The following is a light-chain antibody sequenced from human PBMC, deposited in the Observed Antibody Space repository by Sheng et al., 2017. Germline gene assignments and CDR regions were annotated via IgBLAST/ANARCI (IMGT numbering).Light chain of an antibody. CDR2: AAS. Sequence: DIQMTQSPSSLSASVGARVTITCRASQAISNYLAWYQQKPGKVPKLLIYAASTLQSGVPSRFSGSGSGTEFTLTISSLQPDDFATYQCLQNGAFPYSFGQGTKLEI. CDR1: QAISNY. V-gene: IGKV1-27*01. J-gene: IGKJ2*03. CDR3: LQNGAFPYS.